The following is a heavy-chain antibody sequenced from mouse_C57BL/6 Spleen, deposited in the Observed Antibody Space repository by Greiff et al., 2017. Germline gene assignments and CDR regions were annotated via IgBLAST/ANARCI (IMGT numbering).Heavy chain of an antibody. J-gene: IGHJ2*01. CDR1: GYTFTDHT. V-gene: IGHV1-78*01. CDR2: IYPRDGST. CDR3: ARTPFYYGSSPDYFDY. D-gene: IGHD1-1*01. Sequence: QVQLQQSDAELVKPGASVKISCKVSGYTFTDHTIHWMKQRPEQGLEWIGYIYPRDGSTKYNEKFKGKATLTADKSSSTAYMQLNSLTSEDSAVYFCARTPFYYGSSPDYFDYWGQGTTLTVSS.